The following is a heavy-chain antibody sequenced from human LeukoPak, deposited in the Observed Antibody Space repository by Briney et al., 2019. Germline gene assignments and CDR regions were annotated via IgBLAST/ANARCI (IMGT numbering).Heavy chain of an antibody. J-gene: IGHJ5*02. D-gene: IGHD7-27*01. CDR2: ISSSSSYI. CDR1: GFTFSSYS. CDR3: ASLALGSVFNWFDP. Sequence: GGSLRLSCAASGFTFSSYSMNWVRQAPGKGLEWVSSISSSSSYIYYADSVKGRFTISRDNAKNSLYLQMNSLRAEDTAVYYCASLALGSVFNWFDPWGQGTLVTVSS. V-gene: IGHV3-21*01.